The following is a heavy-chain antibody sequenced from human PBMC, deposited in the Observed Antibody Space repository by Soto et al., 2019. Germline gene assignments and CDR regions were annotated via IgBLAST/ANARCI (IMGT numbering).Heavy chain of an antibody. CDR3: AGPIDYGDYSSFDY. V-gene: IGHV4-34*01. CDR1: GRSFSSYY. J-gene: IGHJ4*02. Sequence: QVQLQQWGAGLLKPSETLSLTCAVHGRSFSSYYWSWIRQPPGKGLEWLGEINHSGSTHYNPSLKSRVTISVCTPRNRFSLKLSSVTAADTAVYYCAGPIDYGDYSSFDYWGQGIVVTVSS. CDR2: INHSGST. D-gene: IGHD4-17*01.